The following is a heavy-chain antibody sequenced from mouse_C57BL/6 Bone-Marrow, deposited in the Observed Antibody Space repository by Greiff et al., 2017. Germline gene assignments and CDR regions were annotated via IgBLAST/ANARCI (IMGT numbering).Heavy chain of an antibody. CDR3: ARKDYYGSSWGY. Sequence: EVQRVESGPELVKPGASVKMSCKASGYTFTDYNMHWVKQSHGKSLEWIGYINPNNGGTSYNQTFKGKATLTVNKSSSTAYMELRSLTSEDSAVYYCARKDYYGSSWGYWGQGTTLTVSS. J-gene: IGHJ2*01. V-gene: IGHV1-22*01. CDR1: GYTFTDYN. D-gene: IGHD1-1*01. CDR2: INPNNGGT.